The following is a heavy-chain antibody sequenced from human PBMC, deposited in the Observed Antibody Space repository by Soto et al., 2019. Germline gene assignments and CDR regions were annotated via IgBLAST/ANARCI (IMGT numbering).Heavy chain of an antibody. V-gene: IGHV4-4*07. CDR2: IYTSGST. Sequence: SETLSLTCTVSGGSISSYYWSWVRQPAGKGLEWIGRIYTSGSTNYNPSLKSRVTMSVDTSKNQFSLKLSSVTAADTAVYYCARESTYYYDSSAPDYFDYWGQGTLVTSPQ. CDR3: ARESTYYYDSSAPDYFDY. J-gene: IGHJ4*02. CDR1: GGSISSYY. D-gene: IGHD3-22*01.